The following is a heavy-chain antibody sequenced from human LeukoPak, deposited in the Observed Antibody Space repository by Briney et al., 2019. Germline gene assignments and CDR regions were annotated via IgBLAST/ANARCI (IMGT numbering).Heavy chain of an antibody. D-gene: IGHD7-27*01. CDR2: VNFRGTIS. CDR3: AKGERGIDY. CDR1: GFTFNNFA. V-gene: IGHV3-23*01. Sequence: GGSLRLSCAASGFTFNNFAMNWVRQAPGKGLEWVSSVNFRGTISHCADSVKGRFTISIDNSKNTLFLQMDSLRAEDAAIYYCAKGERGIDYWGQGTLVTVSS. J-gene: IGHJ4*02.